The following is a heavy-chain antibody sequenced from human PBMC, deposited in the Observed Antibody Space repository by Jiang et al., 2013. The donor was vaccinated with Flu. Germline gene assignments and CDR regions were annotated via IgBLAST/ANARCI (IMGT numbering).Heavy chain of an antibody. Sequence: NPSLKSRVTISVDTSKNQFSLKLSSVTAADTAVYYCARRGYGDYEEGNWYFDLWGRGTLVTVSS. V-gene: IGHV4-39*01. D-gene: IGHD4-17*01. J-gene: IGHJ2*01. CDR3: ARRGYGDYEEGNWYFDL.